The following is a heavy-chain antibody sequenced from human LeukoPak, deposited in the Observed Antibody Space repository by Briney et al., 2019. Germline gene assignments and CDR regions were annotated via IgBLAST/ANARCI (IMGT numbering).Heavy chain of an antibody. CDR3: AKDDYDSSGYYYVGAFDI. V-gene: IGHV1-18*01. CDR2: ISAYNGNT. CDR1: GGTFSSYA. Sequence: ASVKVSCKASGGTFSSYAISWVRQAPGQGLEWMGWISAYNGNTNYAQKLQGRVTMTTDTSTSTAYMELRSLRSDDTAVYYCAKDDYDSSGYYYVGAFDIWGQGTMVTVS. J-gene: IGHJ3*02. D-gene: IGHD3-22*01.